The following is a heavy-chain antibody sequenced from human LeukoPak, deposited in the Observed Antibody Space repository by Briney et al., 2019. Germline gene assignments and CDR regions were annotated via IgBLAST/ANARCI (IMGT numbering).Heavy chain of an antibody. D-gene: IGHD3-22*01. CDR2: INWCGGSI. J-gene: IGHJ4*02. Sequence: RPGGSLRLFCAGSGFIFDDYGTSWVCDARGEGLVCGSCINWCGGSIVYGVSVKGRFNISRDYAKNSLSLQMHTLRAEDRALYHCARARSVYYNSFDYWGQGTLVTVSS. CDR1: GFIFDDYG. V-gene: IGHV3-20*01. CDR3: ARARSVYYNSFDY.